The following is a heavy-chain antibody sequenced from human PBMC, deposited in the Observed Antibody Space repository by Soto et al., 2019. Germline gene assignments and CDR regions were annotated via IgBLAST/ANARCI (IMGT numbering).Heavy chain of an antibody. CDR2: IYYSGTT. CDR3: ARGEQYSGRIFDY. D-gene: IGHD1-26*01. Sequence: PSETLSLTCTVSGASISSSDYYWGWVRQTPGKGLDWIGNIYYSGTTYYNPSLKSRVTISVDTSKNQYSLQLNSVTPEDTAVYFCARGEQYSGRIFDYWGQGTLVTVSS. CDR1: GASISSSDYY. J-gene: IGHJ4*01. V-gene: IGHV4-39*02.